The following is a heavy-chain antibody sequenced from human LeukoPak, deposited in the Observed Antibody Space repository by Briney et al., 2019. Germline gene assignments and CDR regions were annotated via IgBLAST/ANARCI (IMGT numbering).Heavy chain of an antibody. J-gene: IGHJ3*02. CDR1: GGSFSGYY. Sequence: SETLSLTCAVYGGSFSGYYWSWIRQPPGKGLEWIGEINHSGSTNYNPSLKSRVTISVDTSKNQFSLKLSSVTAADTAVYYCARDNDFWSGYTAFDIWGQGTMVTVSS. CDR2: INHSGST. V-gene: IGHV4-34*09. D-gene: IGHD3-3*01. CDR3: ARDNDFWSGYTAFDI.